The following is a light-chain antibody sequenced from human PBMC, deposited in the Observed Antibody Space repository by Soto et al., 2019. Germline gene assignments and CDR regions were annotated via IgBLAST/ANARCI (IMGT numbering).Light chain of an antibody. V-gene: IGKV1-39*01. CDR3: QQSYSTPPEYT. Sequence: DIQMTQSPSSLSASVGDRVTITCRAGQSISTYLNWYQQKPGKAPNLLIYAASNLQSGVPSRFSASGSGTHFTLTIDSLQPGDSATYFCQQSYSTPPEYTFGQGTKLEIK. CDR1: QSISTY. J-gene: IGKJ2*01. CDR2: AAS.